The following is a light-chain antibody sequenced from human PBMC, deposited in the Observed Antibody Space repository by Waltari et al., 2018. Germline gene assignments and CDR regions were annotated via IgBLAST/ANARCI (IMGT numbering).Light chain of an antibody. Sequence: QSALTQPASVSGSPGQSITISCTGTSSDVGGYNHVSWYQQQPGKAPKLLILEVTNRPSGISNRFSGSKSGITASLTSSGLQAEDEGEYYCSSFTTIGTLVVFGGGTKVTVL. CDR1: SSDVGGYNH. CDR3: SSFTTIGTLVV. CDR2: EVT. V-gene: IGLV2-14*01. J-gene: IGLJ2*01.